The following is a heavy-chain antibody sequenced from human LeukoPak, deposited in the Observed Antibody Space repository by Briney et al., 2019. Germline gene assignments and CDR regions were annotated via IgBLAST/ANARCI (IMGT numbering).Heavy chain of an antibody. Sequence: GGSLRLSCAASGFIFSSYEMNWVRQAPGKGLEGVSDISSTGSTIYYADSVKGGFTISRDNAKNSLYLQMNSLRAEDTAVYYCAREVKVSGYCSSSSCYAGYWGQGTLVTVSS. CDR2: ISSTGSTI. CDR3: AREVKVSGYCSSSSCYAGY. CDR1: GFIFSSYE. V-gene: IGHV3-48*03. J-gene: IGHJ4*02. D-gene: IGHD2-2*01.